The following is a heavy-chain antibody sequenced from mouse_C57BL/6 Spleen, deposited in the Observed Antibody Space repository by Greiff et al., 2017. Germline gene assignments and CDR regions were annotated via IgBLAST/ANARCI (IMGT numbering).Heavy chain of an antibody. Sequence: QVQLQQPGAELVKPGASVKLSCKASGYTFTSYWMQWVKQRPGQGLEWIGEIDPSDSYTNYNQKFKGKATLTVDTSSSTAYMQLSSLTSEDSAVYYCARYYGSSLDVWGTGTTVTVSS. V-gene: IGHV1-50*01. D-gene: IGHD1-1*01. CDR3: ARYYGSSLDV. CDR2: IDPSDSYT. CDR1: GYTFTSYW. J-gene: IGHJ1*03.